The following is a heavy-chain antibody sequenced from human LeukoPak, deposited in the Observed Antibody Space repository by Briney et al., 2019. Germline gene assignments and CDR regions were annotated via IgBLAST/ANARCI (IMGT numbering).Heavy chain of an antibody. CDR3: ARTAYYYDSSGYDDAFDI. Sequence: GGSLRLSCAASGFTFSDYYMSWIRQAPGKGLEWVSHISRSGSTRYYADSLKGRFTISRDNAKNSLYLQMNSLRAEDTAVYYCARTAYYYDSSGYDDAFDIWGQGTMVTISS. J-gene: IGHJ3*02. V-gene: IGHV3-11*01. CDR2: ISRSGSTR. CDR1: GFTFSDYY. D-gene: IGHD3-22*01.